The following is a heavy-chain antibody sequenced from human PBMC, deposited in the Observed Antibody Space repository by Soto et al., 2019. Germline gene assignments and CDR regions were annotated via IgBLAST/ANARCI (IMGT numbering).Heavy chain of an antibody. CDR3: ARISSSSYYYYYYGMDV. V-gene: IGHV4-39*01. J-gene: IGHJ6*02. Sequence: SLTCTVSGGSISSSSYYWGWIRQPPGKGLEWIGSIYYSGSTYYNPSLKSRVTISVDTSKNQFSLKLSSVTAADTAVYYCARISSSSYYYYYYGMDVWGQGTTVTVSS. CDR2: IYYSGST. D-gene: IGHD6-6*01. CDR1: GGSISSSSYY.